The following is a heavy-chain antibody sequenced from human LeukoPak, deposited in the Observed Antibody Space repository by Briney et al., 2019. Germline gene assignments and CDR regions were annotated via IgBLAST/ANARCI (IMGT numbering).Heavy chain of an antibody. D-gene: IGHD3-22*01. CDR1: GGSISSSSYY. J-gene: IGHJ6*03. V-gene: IGHV4-39*01. CDR3: ARRSEVVANYYSYYYMDV. CDR2: IYYSGST. Sequence: SETLSLTCTVPGGSISSSSYYWGWIRQPPGKGLEWIGSIYYSGSTYYNPSLKSRVTISVDTSKNQFSLKLSSVTAADTAVYYCARRSEVVANYYSYYYMDVWGKGTTVTVSS.